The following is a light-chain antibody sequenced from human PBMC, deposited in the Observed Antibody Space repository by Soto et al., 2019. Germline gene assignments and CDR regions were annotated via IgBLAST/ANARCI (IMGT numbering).Light chain of an antibody. J-gene: IGKJ5*01. CDR3: QQYNRLIT. Sequence: PKLLIYKASSLESGVSSRFSGSGYGTEFTLSINNLQPDDFATYYCQQYNRLITXGQGTRLEIK. CDR2: KAS. V-gene: IGKV1-5*03.